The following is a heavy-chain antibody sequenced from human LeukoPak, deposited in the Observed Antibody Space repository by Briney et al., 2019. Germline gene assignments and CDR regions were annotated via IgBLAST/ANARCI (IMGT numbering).Heavy chain of an antibody. V-gene: IGHV3-23*01. J-gene: IGHJ4*02. D-gene: IGHD2-21*01. CDR3: AKGNPLFYFDY. Sequence: GGSLRLSCAASGFTFSSSAMRWVRQTPGKGLEWVSSISGSGGNTYYADSVKGRFTISRDNSKNTVYLQMNSLRAEDTAVYYCAKGNPLFYFDYWGQGTLVTVSS. CDR2: ISGSGGNT. CDR1: GFTFSSSA.